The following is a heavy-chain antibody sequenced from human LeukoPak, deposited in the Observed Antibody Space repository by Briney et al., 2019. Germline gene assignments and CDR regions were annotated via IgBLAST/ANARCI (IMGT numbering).Heavy chain of an antibody. CDR1: GFSFSRYY. J-gene: IGHJ4*02. CDR3: TRAVGLGPGAHFDQ. V-gene: IGHV3-11*01. Sequence: GGSLRLSCAASGFSFSRYYMSWARQTPGKALEWISYIPTSGISVQYADSVRGRFIASRDDAKNSLHLQMDSLRVEDTAVYYCTRAVGLGPGAHFDQWGQGALVIVSS. CDR2: IPTSGISV. D-gene: IGHD1-26*01.